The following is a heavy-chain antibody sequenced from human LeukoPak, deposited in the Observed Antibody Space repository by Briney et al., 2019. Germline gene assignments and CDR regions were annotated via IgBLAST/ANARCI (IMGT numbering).Heavy chain of an antibody. J-gene: IGHJ4*02. CDR1: GITFSNYA. CDR3: AKDSGYSSGWYLES. CDR2: ITGSGAST. D-gene: IGHD6-19*01. Sequence: GGSLRLSCAGSGITFSNYAMSWVRQAPGKGPEWVSAITGSGASTYSADSVKGRFTISRDNSKNTLYLQMSTLRAEDTPVYSCAKDSGYSSGWYLESWGQGTLVTVYS. V-gene: IGHV3-23*01.